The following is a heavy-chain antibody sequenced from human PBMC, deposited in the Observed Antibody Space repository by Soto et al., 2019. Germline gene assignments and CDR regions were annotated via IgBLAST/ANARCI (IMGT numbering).Heavy chain of an antibody. CDR3: ARGLGHYYGMDV. CDR1: GGSISSGGYY. Sequence: PSETLSLTCTVSGGSISSGGYYWSWIRQHPGKGLEWIGYIYYSGSTYYNPSLKSRVTISVDKSKNQFSLKLSSVTAADTAVYYCARGLGHYYGMDVWGQGTTVTVSS. J-gene: IGHJ6*02. D-gene: IGHD7-27*01. CDR2: IYYSGST. V-gene: IGHV4-31*03.